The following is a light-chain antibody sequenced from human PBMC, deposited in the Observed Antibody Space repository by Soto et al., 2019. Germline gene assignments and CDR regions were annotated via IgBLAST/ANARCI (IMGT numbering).Light chain of an antibody. CDR3: QVWESSGDQVV. J-gene: IGLJ2*01. V-gene: IGLV3-21*02. CDR2: DDS. CDR1: NIGSKS. Sequence: SYELTQTSSVSVAPGQTAKITCGGNNIGSKSVHCYQQKAGQAPVLVVHDDSDRPSGIPERFSGSNSANTATLTISRVEAGDEADYYCQVWESSGDQVVFAGGTKLTVL.